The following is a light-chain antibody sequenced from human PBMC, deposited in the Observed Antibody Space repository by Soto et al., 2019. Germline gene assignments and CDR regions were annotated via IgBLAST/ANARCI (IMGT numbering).Light chain of an antibody. V-gene: IGKV3-15*01. Sequence: EIVMTQSPATLSVSPGEKATLSCRASHNVKNNLAWYQQNPGQAPRLLIYFASNRATGIPARFSGSGSGTEFSLTNSSLQSEDFAVYYCQRYTAWPLTFGGGTKVETK. CDR3: QRYTAWPLT. CDR1: HNVKNN. J-gene: IGKJ4*01. CDR2: FAS.